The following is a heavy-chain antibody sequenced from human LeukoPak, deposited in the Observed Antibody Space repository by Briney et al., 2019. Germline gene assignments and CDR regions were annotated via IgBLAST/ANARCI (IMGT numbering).Heavy chain of an antibody. J-gene: IGHJ6*02. CDR1: GFTFSSYG. V-gene: IGHV3-30*18. CDR2: ISYDGSNK. D-gene: IGHD4-17*01. Sequence: GGSLRLSCAASGFTFSSYGMHWVRQAPGKGLEWVAVISYDGSNKYYADSVKGRFTISRDNSKITVYLQMNSLKAEDTAVYYCAKELYNYGDYGAEGLDVGGQGTTVTVSS. CDR3: AKELYNYGDYGAEGLDV.